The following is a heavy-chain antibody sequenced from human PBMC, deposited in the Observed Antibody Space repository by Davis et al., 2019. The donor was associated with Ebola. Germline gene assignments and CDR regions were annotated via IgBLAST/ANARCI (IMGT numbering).Heavy chain of an antibody. Sequence: PGGSLRLSCAASGFTFSSYAMHWVRQAPGKGLEYVSAISSNGGSTYYANSVKGRFTISRDNSKNTLYLQMGSLRAEDMAVYYCARDMSYGPDYYYYMDVWGKGTTVTVSS. CDR2: ISSNGGST. D-gene: IGHD3-10*01. J-gene: IGHJ6*03. CDR1: GFTFSSYA. V-gene: IGHV3-64*01. CDR3: ARDMSYGPDYYYYMDV.